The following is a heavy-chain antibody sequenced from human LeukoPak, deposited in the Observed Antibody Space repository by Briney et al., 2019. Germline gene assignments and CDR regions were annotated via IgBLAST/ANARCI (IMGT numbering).Heavy chain of an antibody. Sequence: SVKVSCKASGGTFSSYAISWVRQAPGQELEWMGGIIPIFGTANDAQKFQGRVTITTDESTSTAYMELSSLRSEDTAVYYCARDEPYSSSRYPFDYWGQGTLVTVSS. CDR1: GGTFSSYA. D-gene: IGHD6-13*01. CDR2: IIPIFGTA. J-gene: IGHJ4*02. CDR3: ARDEPYSSSRYPFDY. V-gene: IGHV1-69*05.